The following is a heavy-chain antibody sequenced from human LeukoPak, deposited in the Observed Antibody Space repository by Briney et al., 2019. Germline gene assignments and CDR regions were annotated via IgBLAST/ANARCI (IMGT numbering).Heavy chain of an antibody. CDR3: ARYDLYFDY. Sequence: SETLSLTCAVYGGSFSGYYWSWIRQPPGKGLEWIGEINHSGSTNYNPSLKSRVTISVDTSKNQFSLKLSSVTAADAAVYYCARYDLYFDYWGQGTLVTVSS. CDR1: GGSFSGYY. D-gene: IGHD3-16*01. CDR2: INHSGST. J-gene: IGHJ4*02. V-gene: IGHV4-34*01.